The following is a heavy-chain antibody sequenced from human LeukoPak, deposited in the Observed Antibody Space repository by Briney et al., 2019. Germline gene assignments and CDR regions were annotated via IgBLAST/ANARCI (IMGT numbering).Heavy chain of an antibody. Sequence: SQTLSLNCAVSGGSISSGGYSWSWIRQPPGKGLEWIGYIYHSGSTYYNPSLKSRVTISVDRSKNQFSLKLSSVTAADTAVYYCASTRGYSYGKHGPFDYWGQGTLVTVSS. CDR1: GGSISSGGYS. D-gene: IGHD5-18*01. CDR3: ASTRGYSYGKHGPFDY. J-gene: IGHJ4*02. V-gene: IGHV4-30-2*01. CDR2: IYHSGST.